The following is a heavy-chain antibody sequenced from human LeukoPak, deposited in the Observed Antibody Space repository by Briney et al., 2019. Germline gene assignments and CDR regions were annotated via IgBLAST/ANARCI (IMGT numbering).Heavy chain of an antibody. CDR3: ARDGSGYSGYENFDY. CDR2: IYSSGNT. J-gene: IGHJ4*02. V-gene: IGHV4-4*07. D-gene: IGHD5-12*01. CDR1: GASISGYF. Sequence: PSETLSLTCTVSGASISGYFLSWIRQPAGKGLEWIGRIYSSGNTNYNRSLKSRVTMSVDTSKNQFSLKLSSVTAADTAVYYCARDGSGYSGYENFDYWGQGTLVTVSS.